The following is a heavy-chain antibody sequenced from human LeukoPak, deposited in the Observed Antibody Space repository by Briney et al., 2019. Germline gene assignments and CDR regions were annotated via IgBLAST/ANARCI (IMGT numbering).Heavy chain of an antibody. CDR1: GGTFSSYA. V-gene: IGHV1-69*05. D-gene: IGHD2-21*02. J-gene: IGHJ1*01. CDR2: IIPIFGTA. CDR3: ARVSGYGVVVTEGRYFQH. Sequence: SVKVSCTASGGTFSSYAISWVRQAPGQGLEWMGGIIPIFGTANYAQKFQGRVTMTRDTSTSTVYMELSSLRSEDTAVYYCARVSGYGVVVTEGRYFQHWGQGTLVTVSS.